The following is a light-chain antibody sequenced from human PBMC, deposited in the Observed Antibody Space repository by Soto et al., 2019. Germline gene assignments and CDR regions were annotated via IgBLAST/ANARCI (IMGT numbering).Light chain of an antibody. CDR2: EGT. V-gene: IGLV2-23*01. CDR1: SSDVGGYNY. J-gene: IGLJ7*01. CDR3: CSYAGSRTFV. Sequence: QSALTQPASVSGSPGQSITISCTGTSSDVGGYNYVSWYQQHPGKAPRLIIYEGTKRPSGISHRFSGSKSDNTASLTISGLRAEDEAHYHCCSYAGSRTFVFGGGTQLTVL.